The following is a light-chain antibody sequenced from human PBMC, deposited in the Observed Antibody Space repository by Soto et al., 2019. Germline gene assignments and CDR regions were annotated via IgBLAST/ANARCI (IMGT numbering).Light chain of an antibody. CDR2: DAS. CDR3: QQRSTWPPIT. Sequence: EIVLTQSPATLSLSPGERATLSCRASQTVSRFLAWYQQKPGQAPRLLFYDASNRATGIPARFSSSGFGTDYTLTYTCLGPEDFAVYFCQQRSTWPPITCGQGTRLEIK. CDR1: QTVSRF. V-gene: IGKV3-11*01. J-gene: IGKJ5*01.